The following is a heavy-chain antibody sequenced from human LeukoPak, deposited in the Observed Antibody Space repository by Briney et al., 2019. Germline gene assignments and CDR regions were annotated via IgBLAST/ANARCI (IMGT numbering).Heavy chain of an antibody. CDR1: GFAFSSSA. D-gene: IGHD2-15*01. Sequence: GGSLRLSCEASGFAFSSSAMRWVRQAPGKGLEWVSAISASSASTYYADSVNVRCAICRHNYRNKLYLPINGLRAEDTAVYYCAKVVAATYYMDVWGKGTTVTVSS. CDR3: AKVVAATYYMDV. V-gene: IGHV3-23*01. J-gene: IGHJ6*03. CDR2: ISASSAST.